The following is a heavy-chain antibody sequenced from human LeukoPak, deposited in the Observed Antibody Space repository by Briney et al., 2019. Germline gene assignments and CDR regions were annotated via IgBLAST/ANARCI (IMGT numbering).Heavy chain of an antibody. CDR1: GFTFSSYA. CDR2: ISGSGGST. V-gene: IGHV3-23*01. Sequence: GGSLRLSCAASGFTFSSYAMSWVRQAPGKGLEWVSAISGSGGSTYYADSVKGRFTISRDNSKNTLYLQMNSLRAEDTAVYYCAKDIAAGRRRSSRMYAFDIWGQGTMVTVSS. CDR3: AKDIAAGRRRSSRMYAFDI. D-gene: IGHD6-13*01. J-gene: IGHJ3*02.